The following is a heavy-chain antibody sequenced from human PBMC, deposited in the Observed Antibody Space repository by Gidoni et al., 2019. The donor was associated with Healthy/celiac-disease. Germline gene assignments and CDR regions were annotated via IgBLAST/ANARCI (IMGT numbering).Heavy chain of an antibody. V-gene: IGHV4-31*03. D-gene: IGHD7-27*01. J-gene: IGHJ4*02. CDR2: IYYSGST. CDR1: GCSISSGGYY. CDR3: LGTGDKGYFDY. Sequence: QVQLQESGPGLVKPSQTLSLTCTVSGCSISSGGYYWSWICQHPGKGLEWIGYIYYSGSTYYNPSLKSRVTISVDTSKNQFSLKLSSVTAADTAVYYCLGTGDKGYFDYWGQGTLVTVSS.